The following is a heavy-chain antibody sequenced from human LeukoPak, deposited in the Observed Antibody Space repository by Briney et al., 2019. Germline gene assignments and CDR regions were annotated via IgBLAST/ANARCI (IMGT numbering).Heavy chain of an antibody. CDR2: ISYDGSNK. CDR3: ASDYYDSSGYSHGALDY. CDR1: GFTFSGYA. V-gene: IGHV3-30-3*01. J-gene: IGHJ4*02. Sequence: GGSLRLSCAASGFTFSGYAMHWVRQAPGKGLEWVAVISYDGSNKYYADSVKGRFTISRDNSKNTLYLQMNSLRAEDTAVYYCASDYYDSSGYSHGALDYWGQGTLVTVSS. D-gene: IGHD3-22*01.